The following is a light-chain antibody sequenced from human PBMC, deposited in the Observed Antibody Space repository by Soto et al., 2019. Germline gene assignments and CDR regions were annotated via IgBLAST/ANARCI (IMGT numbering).Light chain of an antibody. J-gene: IGKJ2*01. V-gene: IGKV3-15*01. CDR3: QQYAIWPTYT. CDR1: QSISDT. CDR2: GAS. Sequence: EIVMTQSPATLSGSPAGRATVYWRASQSISDTLAWYQQKPGQAPRLIIYGASRRATGFPARFSGSGSGTDFTLTISSLQSEDFAVYYCQQYAIWPTYTFGQGTKVDIK.